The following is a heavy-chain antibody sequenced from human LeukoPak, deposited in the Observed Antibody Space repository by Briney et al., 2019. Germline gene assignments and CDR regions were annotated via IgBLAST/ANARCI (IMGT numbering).Heavy chain of an antibody. CDR2: IIPIFGTA. V-gene: IGHV1-69*05. CDR1: GGTFSSYA. J-gene: IGHJ4*02. CDR3: ASGYCTNGVCYSFDY. D-gene: IGHD2-8*01. Sequence: SVKVSCKASGGTFSSYAISWVRQAPGQGLEWMGGIIPIFGTANYAQKFQGRVTITTDESTSTAYMELSSLRSEDTAVYYCASGYCTNGVCYSFDYWGQGTLVTVSS.